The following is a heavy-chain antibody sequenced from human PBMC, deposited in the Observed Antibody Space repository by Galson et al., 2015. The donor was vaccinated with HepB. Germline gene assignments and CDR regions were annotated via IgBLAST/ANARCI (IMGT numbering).Heavy chain of an antibody. J-gene: IGHJ4*02. V-gene: IGHV1-3*01. CDR1: GYTFTNFA. CDR2: INAGNGNT. Sequence: SVKVSCKASGYTFTNFAMHWVRQAPGQRLEWMGWINAGNGNTRYSQKFQGRVTITRDTSASTAYMELSSLRSEDTAMFYCAREDGIKNVDYWGQGTLVTVSS. D-gene: IGHD1-14*01. CDR3: AREDGIKNVDY.